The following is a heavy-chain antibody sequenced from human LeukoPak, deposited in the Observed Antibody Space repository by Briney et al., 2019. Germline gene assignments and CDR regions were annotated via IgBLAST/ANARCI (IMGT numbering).Heavy chain of an antibody. D-gene: IGHD3-9*01. Sequence: GASVKVSCKASGYTFTSYGISWVRQAPGQGLEWMGWISAYNGNTNYAQKLQGRVTMTTDTSTSTAYTELRSLRSDDTAVYYCARSKRAYYDILRGGMDVWGKGTTVTVSS. CDR1: GYTFTSYG. V-gene: IGHV1-18*04. CDR2: ISAYNGNT. CDR3: ARSKRAYYDILRGGMDV. J-gene: IGHJ6*04.